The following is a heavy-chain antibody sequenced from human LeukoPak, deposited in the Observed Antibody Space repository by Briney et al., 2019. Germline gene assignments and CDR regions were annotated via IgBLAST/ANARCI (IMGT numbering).Heavy chain of an antibody. D-gene: IGHD6-13*01. CDR1: GFTFSSYW. J-gene: IGHJ4*02. CDR3: ARGYSSSWLDY. V-gene: IGHV3-7*03. CDR2: INHNGNVN. Sequence: TGGSLRLSCAASGFTFSSYWMNWARQAPGKGLEWVASINHNGNVNYYVDSVKGRFTISRDNAKNSLYLQMSNLRADDTAVYYCARGYSSSWLDYWGQGTLVTVSS.